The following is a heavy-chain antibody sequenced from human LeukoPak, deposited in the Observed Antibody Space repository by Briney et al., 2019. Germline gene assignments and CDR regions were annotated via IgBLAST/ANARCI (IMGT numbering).Heavy chain of an antibody. CDR2: ISGSDGST. CDR1: GFSFTYA. Sequence: GGSLRLSCVASGFSFTYAWMSWVRQAPGKGLEWVSGISGSDGSTHYADSVKGRFTIFRDNSKKTLYLQMNSLRAEDTAVYYCAKDQRYWGQGTLVTVSS. J-gene: IGHJ4*02. V-gene: IGHV3-23*01. D-gene: IGHD2-2*01. CDR3: AKDQRY.